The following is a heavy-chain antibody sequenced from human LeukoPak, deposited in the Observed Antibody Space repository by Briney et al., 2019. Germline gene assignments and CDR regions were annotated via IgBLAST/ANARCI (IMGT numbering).Heavy chain of an antibody. CDR1: GGSISSGDYY. D-gene: IGHD3-22*01. Sequence: SETLSLTCTVSGGSISSGDYYWSWIRQPPGKGLEWIGYIYYSGSIYYNSSLKSRVTISLDTSKNQFSLKLSSVTAADTDVYYCASRTYYYDSSGPLNWFDPWGQGTLVTVSS. J-gene: IGHJ5*02. CDR2: IYYSGSI. CDR3: ASRTYYYDSSGPLNWFDP. V-gene: IGHV4-30-4*08.